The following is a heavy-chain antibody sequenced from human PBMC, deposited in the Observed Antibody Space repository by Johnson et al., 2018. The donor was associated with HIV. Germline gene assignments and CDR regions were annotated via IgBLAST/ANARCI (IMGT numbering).Heavy chain of an antibody. CDR1: GFTFRSYW. V-gene: IGHV3-7*01. CDR3: LLGQDGGGI. CDR2: INRDGSEK. Sequence: VQLVESGGGLVQPGGSLRLSCAASGFTFRSYWMSWVRQAPGKGLEWVANINRDGSEKYYVDSVKGRFTISRDNAEKSLYLQMNSLRAEDTAVYYALLGQDGGGIWGQGTMVTVSS. D-gene: IGHD3-16*01. J-gene: IGHJ3*02.